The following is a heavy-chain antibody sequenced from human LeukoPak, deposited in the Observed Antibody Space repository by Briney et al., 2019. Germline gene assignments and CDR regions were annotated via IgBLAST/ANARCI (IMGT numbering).Heavy chain of an antibody. D-gene: IGHD2-2*01. Sequence: APVKVSCKASGYTFTSYAMHWVRQAPGQRLEWMGWINAGNGNTKYSQEFQGRVTITRDTSASTAYMELSSLRSEDMAVYYCARVTRYDDAFDIWGQGTMVTVSS. J-gene: IGHJ3*02. CDR3: ARVTRYDDAFDI. V-gene: IGHV1-3*03. CDR2: INAGNGNT. CDR1: GYTFTSYA.